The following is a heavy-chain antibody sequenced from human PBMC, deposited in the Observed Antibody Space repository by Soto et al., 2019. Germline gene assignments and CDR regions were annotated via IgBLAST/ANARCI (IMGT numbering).Heavy chain of an antibody. Sequence: SETLSLTCTVSGDSVSSYYWSWIRLPPGKGLEWIGYVYHSGTTNYNPSLTSRVTISVDTSKNQFSLKLSSVTAADTAVYYYDSSGYPSVWYWGQGTLVTVSS. J-gene: IGHJ4*02. CDR2: VYHSGTT. D-gene: IGHD3-22*01. V-gene: IGHV4-59*08. CDR3: DSSGYPSVWY. CDR1: GDSVSSYY.